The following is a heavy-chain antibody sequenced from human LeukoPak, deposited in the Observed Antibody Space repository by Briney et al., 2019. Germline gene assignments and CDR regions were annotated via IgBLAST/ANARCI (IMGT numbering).Heavy chain of an antibody. V-gene: IGHV1-69*05. CDR2: IIPMFGTP. D-gene: IGHD2-2*01. CDR3: ARDLRLVVVVPAAVDMEGEFDP. J-gene: IGHJ5*02. CDR1: GVIFSSYA. Sequence: GASVKVSCKASGVIFSSYAITWVRQAPGQGLEWMGGIIPMFGTPNYAQKFQGRVTMTRDTSISTAYMELSRLRSDDTAVYYCARDLRLVVVVPAAVDMEGEFDPWGQGTLVTVSS.